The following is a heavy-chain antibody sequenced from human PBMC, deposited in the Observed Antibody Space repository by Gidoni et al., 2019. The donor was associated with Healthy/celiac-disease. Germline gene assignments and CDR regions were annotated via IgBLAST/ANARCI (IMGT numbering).Heavy chain of an antibody. Sequence: EVQLVQSGAEVKKPGESLKISCKGSGYSFTSYWIGWVRQMPGKGLEWMGIIYPGDYDTRYSPSFQGQVTISADKSISTAYLQWSSLKASDTAMYYCARGYYYDSSGSPRFDPWGQGTLVTVSS. D-gene: IGHD3-22*01. CDR2: IYPGDYDT. CDR3: ARGYYYDSSGSPRFDP. CDR1: GYSFTSYW. V-gene: IGHV5-51*01. J-gene: IGHJ5*02.